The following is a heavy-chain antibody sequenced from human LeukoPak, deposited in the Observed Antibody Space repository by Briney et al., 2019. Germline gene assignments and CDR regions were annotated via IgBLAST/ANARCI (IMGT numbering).Heavy chain of an antibody. D-gene: IGHD1-26*01. CDR3: AREVGTLLDY. V-gene: IGHV4-59*01. CDR2: IYYSGST. J-gene: IGHJ4*02. Sequence: SEALSLTCAVYGGSISSYYWSWIRQPPGKGLEWIGYIYYSGSTNYNPSLKSRVTISVDTSKNQFSLKLSSVTAADTAVYYCAREVGTLLDYWGQGTLVTVSS. CDR1: GGSISSYY.